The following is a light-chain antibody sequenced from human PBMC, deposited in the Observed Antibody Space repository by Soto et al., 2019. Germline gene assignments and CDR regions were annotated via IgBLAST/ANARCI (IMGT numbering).Light chain of an antibody. CDR3: QQYGTSEIM. Sequence: EIVLTQSPGTLSLSPGARAPLSCRASQSLTNSFIAWYQQKPGQAPRLLIYDTSSRATGIPDRFSGSGSGTDFTLTISRLEPEDFAVFFCQQYGTSEIMFGQGTRLEI. CDR2: DTS. J-gene: IGKJ5*01. CDR1: QSLTNSF. V-gene: IGKV3-20*01.